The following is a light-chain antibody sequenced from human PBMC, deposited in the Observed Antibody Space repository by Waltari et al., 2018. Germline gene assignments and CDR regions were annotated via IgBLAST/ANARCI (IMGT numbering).Light chain of an antibody. J-gene: IGKJ1*01. CDR1: QSLVHSDGNTY. CDR2: KVS. Sequence: DVGMTPSPLPPPVTLGQPASTSCRSRQSLVHSDGNTYLNWFHQRPGQSPRRLIYKVSNRDSGVPDRFSGSGSGTDFTLKISRVEAEDVGVYYCMQGTHWPRTFGQGTKVEIK. V-gene: IGKV2-30*02. CDR3: MQGTHWPRT.